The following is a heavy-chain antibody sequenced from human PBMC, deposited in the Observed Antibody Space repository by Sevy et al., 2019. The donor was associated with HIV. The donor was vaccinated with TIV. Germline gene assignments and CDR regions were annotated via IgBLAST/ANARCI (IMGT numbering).Heavy chain of an antibody. Sequence: GGSLRLSCAASGFTLSDYYMSWIRQAPGKGLEWVSYISSSSSNTNYAYSVKGRFTISRDNAKNSLYLQMNSLRAEDTAVYYCARGITGTKSGYYYYMDVWGKGTTVTVSS. V-gene: IGHV3-11*06. J-gene: IGHJ6*03. CDR3: ARGITGTKSGYYYYMDV. CDR1: GFTLSDYY. CDR2: ISSSSSNT. D-gene: IGHD1-7*01.